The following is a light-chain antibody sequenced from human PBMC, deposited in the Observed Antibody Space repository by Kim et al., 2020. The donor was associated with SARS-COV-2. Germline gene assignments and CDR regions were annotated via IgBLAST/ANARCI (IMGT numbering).Light chain of an antibody. CDR3: QQRSNWAT. V-gene: IGKV3-11*01. CDR1: QSVSSY. CDR2: DAS. Sequence: EIVLTQSPATLSCSPGERATLSCRASQSVSSYLAWYQQKPGQAPRLLIYDASNRATGIPARFSGSGSGTDFTLTISSLEPEDFAVYYCQQRSNWATFGQGTKLEI. J-gene: IGKJ2*01.